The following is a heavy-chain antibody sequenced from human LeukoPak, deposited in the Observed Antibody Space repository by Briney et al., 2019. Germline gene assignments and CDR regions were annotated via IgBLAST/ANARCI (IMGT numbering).Heavy chain of an antibody. Sequence: MASETLSLTCTVSGGSISSYYWSWIRQPPGKGLEWIGYIYYSGSTNYNPSLKSRVTISVDTSKNQFSLKLSSVTAADTAVYYCARGLSEGDDDYWGQGTLVTVSS. J-gene: IGHJ4*02. CDR3: ARGLSEGDDDY. CDR2: IYYSGST. D-gene: IGHD2-21*02. V-gene: IGHV4-59*01. CDR1: GGSISSYY.